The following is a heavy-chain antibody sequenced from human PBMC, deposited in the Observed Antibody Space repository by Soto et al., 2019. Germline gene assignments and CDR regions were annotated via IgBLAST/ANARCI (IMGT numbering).Heavy chain of an antibody. Sequence: QVQLVESGGGVVQPGRSLRLSCAASGFTFSSYGMHWVRQAPGKGLEWVAVISYDGSNKYYADSVKGRFTIARDNSKNTLYLQMNSLRAEDTAMYYCAKVRYCTNGVCGPPWYYYRMDVWGQGTTVTVSS. CDR1: GFTFSSYG. CDR2: ISYDGSNK. D-gene: IGHD2-8*01. J-gene: IGHJ6*02. V-gene: IGHV3-30*18. CDR3: AKVRYCTNGVCGPPWYYYRMDV.